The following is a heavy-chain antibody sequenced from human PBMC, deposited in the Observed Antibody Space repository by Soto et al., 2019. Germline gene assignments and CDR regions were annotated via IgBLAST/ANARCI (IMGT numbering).Heavy chain of an antibody. CDR3: ARDYYKYYDSSGYYRSPAY. Sequence: GGSLRLSCAASGFTFSSYAMHWVRQAPGKGLEWVALISYDGSDKDYADSVRGRFTISRDNSRNTLFLQMNSLRAEDTAVYYCARDYYKYYDSSGYYRSPAYWGQGT. V-gene: IGHV3-30-3*01. CDR2: ISYDGSDK. D-gene: IGHD3-22*01. J-gene: IGHJ4*02. CDR1: GFTFSSYA.